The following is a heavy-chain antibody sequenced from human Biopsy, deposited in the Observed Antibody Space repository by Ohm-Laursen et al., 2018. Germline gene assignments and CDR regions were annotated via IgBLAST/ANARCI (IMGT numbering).Heavy chain of an antibody. CDR3: ARDQSGLRGINWYFDL. V-gene: IGHV3-33*01. CDR2: IWYDGSNK. Sequence: SLRLSCAASGFTFSNYGMHWVRQAPGKGLEWVALIWYDGSNKNSEDLVKGRFTVSRDNSKNTLFLQMNNLRAEDTAVYYCARDQSGLRGINWYFDLWGRGTLVTVSS. CDR1: GFTFSNYG. J-gene: IGHJ2*01. D-gene: IGHD5/OR15-5a*01.